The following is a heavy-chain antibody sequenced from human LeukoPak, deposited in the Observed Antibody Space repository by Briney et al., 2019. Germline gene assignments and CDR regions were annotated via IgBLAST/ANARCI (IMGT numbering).Heavy chain of an antibody. Sequence: SETLSLTCTVSGGSISSYYWSWIRQPPGKGLEWIGYIYYSGNNNYNPSLKSRVTISVDTSKNQFSLKLSSVTAADAAVYYCASFRYRGFDYWGQGTLVTVSS. J-gene: IGHJ4*02. D-gene: IGHD3-10*01. CDR1: GGSISSYY. V-gene: IGHV4-59*01. CDR2: IYYSGNN. CDR3: ASFRYRGFDY.